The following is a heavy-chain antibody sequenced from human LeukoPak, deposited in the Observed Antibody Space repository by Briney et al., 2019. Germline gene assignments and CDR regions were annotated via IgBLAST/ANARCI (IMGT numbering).Heavy chain of an antibody. J-gene: IGHJ4*02. CDR3: ARDPVRGYYYGLEYYFDY. Sequence: ASVKVSCKASGYRFTGHYIHWVRQAPGQGLEWMGWINPDSGDTNHAQTFQGRVTMTRDTSISTVYLELSSLTSDDTAVYYCARDPVRGYYYGLEYYFDYWGQGTLATVSS. CDR2: INPDSGDT. CDR1: GYRFTGHY. V-gene: IGHV1-2*02. D-gene: IGHD3-22*01.